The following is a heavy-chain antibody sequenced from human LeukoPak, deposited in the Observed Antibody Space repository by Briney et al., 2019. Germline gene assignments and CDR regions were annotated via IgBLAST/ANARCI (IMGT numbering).Heavy chain of an antibody. CDR1: GYTVSDYY. V-gene: IGHV1-2*02. CDR2: INPKSGGT. Sequence: ASVKVSCKASGYTVSDYYMHWVRQAPGQGFEWMGWINPKSGGTNYAQKFQGRVTMTRDTSIRTAYMELSRLRYDDTAFYYCVRGGTHADSPSYWGQGTLVTASS. D-gene: IGHD4-17*01. J-gene: IGHJ4*02. CDR3: VRGGTHADSPSY.